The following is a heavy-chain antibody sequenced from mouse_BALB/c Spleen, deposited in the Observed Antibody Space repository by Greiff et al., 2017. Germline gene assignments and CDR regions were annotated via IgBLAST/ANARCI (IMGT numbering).Heavy chain of an antibody. CDR3: ARTYGNYAMDY. J-gene: IGHJ4*01. D-gene: IGHD2-10*02. CDR1: GYTFTDYA. Sequence: VKLMESGAELVRPGVSVKISCKGSGYTFTDYAMHWVKQSHAKSLEWIGVISTYYGDASYNQKFKGKATMTVDKSSSTAYMELARLTSEDSAIYYCARTYGNYAMDYWGQGTSVTVSS. V-gene: IGHV1S137*01. CDR2: ISTYYGDA.